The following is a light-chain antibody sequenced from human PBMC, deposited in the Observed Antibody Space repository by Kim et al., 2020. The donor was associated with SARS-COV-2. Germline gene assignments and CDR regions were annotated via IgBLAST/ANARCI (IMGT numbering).Light chain of an antibody. CDR3: ATWDDSLSGPL. Sequence: GQRVTISCSGSSCNIGSNYVYWYQQLPGTAPKLLIYRNSQRPSGVPDRFSGSKSGTSASLAISGLRSEDEADYYCATWDDSLSGPLFGGGTQLTVL. CDR1: SCNIGSNY. V-gene: IGLV1-47*01. CDR2: RNS. J-gene: IGLJ2*01.